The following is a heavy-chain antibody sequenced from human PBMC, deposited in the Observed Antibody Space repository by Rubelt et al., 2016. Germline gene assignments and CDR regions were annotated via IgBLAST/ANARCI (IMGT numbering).Heavy chain of an antibody. CDR3: ARDLPPFRRYNWNFPLDY. CDR2: ISAYNGNT. V-gene: IGHV1-18*01. J-gene: IGHJ4*02. D-gene: IGHD1-7*01. Sequence: QVQLVQSGAEVKKPGASVKVSCKASGYTFTSYGISWVRQAPGQGLEWMGWISAYNGNTNYAQKLQGRVTMTTDTATSTAYRGLRSRRSDDTAVYYCARDLPPFRRYNWNFPLDYWGQGTLVTVSS. CDR1: GYTFTSYG.